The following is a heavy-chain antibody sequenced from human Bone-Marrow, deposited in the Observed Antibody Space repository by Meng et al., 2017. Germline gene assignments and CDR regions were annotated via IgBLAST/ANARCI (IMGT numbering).Heavy chain of an antibody. CDR2: IHHSGST. D-gene: IGHD3-10*01. CDR1: GGSFSGYY. V-gene: IGHV4-34*01. Sequence: SETLSLTCAVYGGSFSGYYWSWIRQPPGKGLEWIGEIHHSGSTNYNPSLKSRVTISVDTSKNQFSLKLSSVTAADTAVYYCARGLARRGTYYYCSGSYYTDNWFDPWGQGTLVTVSS. J-gene: IGHJ5*02. CDR3: ARGLARRGTYYYCSGSYYTDNWFDP.